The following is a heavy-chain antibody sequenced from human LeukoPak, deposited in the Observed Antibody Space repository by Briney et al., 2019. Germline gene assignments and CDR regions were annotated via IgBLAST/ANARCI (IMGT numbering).Heavy chain of an antibody. Sequence: SVKVSCKASGGTFSNYAISWVRQAPGQGREWMGTFVPIFATAKYAQKFQGRVTITADESTSTAYMELSSLRSEDTAVYYCARAMGYSSSWYPLDYWGQGTQVTVSS. V-gene: IGHV1-69*13. J-gene: IGHJ4*02. CDR3: ARAMGYSSSWYPLDY. CDR2: FVPIFATA. D-gene: IGHD6-13*01. CDR1: GGTFSNYA.